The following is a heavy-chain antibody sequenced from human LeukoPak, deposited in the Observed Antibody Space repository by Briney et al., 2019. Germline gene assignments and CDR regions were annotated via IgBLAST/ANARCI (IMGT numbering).Heavy chain of an antibody. J-gene: IGHJ6*03. CDR1: GGTFSSYA. Sequence: ASVKVSCKASGGTFSSYAISWVRQAPGQGLEWMGGIIPIFGTANYAQKFQGRVTITADESTSTAYMELSSLRSEDTAVYYCARGIVVVPAAPTHPYYYYYMDVWGKGTTVTVSS. D-gene: IGHD2-2*01. CDR3: ARGIVVVPAAPTHPYYYYYMDV. CDR2: IIPIFGTA. V-gene: IGHV1-69*13.